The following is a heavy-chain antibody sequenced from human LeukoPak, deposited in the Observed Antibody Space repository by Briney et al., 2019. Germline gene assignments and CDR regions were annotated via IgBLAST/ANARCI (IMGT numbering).Heavy chain of an antibody. V-gene: IGHV3-48*03. CDR3: VRGGYCSGGTCYKWNAFDI. D-gene: IGHD2-15*01. Sequence: GGSLRLSCAASGFPFSSNEMNWVRQAPGKGLEWVSYIVSSGSSIYYADSVRGRFTISRDNAKNSLYLQMNSLRAEGTAIYYCVRGGYCSGGTCYKWNAFDIWGQGTRVTVSS. J-gene: IGHJ3*02. CDR2: IVSSGSSI. CDR1: GFPFSSNE.